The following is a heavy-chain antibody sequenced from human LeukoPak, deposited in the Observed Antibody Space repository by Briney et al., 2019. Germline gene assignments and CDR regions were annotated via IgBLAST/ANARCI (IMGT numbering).Heavy chain of an antibody. V-gene: IGHV1-69*13. CDR1: GGSLRSYA. CDR3: ARDNYSNWRNYYYMDV. J-gene: IGHJ6*03. CDR2: IIPIFGTA. Sequence: SENVFYKVCGGSLRSYAIRWVRQAPGRGLEGVGGIIPIFGTANYAQKFQGRVTITADDSTSTAYMELSSLRTEETAVYYCARDNYSNWRNYYYMDVWGKGTTVTVSS. D-gene: IGHD4-11*01.